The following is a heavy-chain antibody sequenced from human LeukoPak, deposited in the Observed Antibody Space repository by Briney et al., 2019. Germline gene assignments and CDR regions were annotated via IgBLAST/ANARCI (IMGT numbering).Heavy chain of an antibody. CDR1: GGSFSGYY. D-gene: IGHD3-16*01. CDR3: ARDSGGYDSDDY. Sequence: SETLSLTCAVYGGSFSGYYWSWIRQPPGKGLEWIGEINHSGSTNYNPSLKSRVTISVDTSKNQFSLKLSPVTAADTAVYYCARDSGGYDSDDYWGQGTLVTVSS. CDR2: INHSGST. J-gene: IGHJ4*02. V-gene: IGHV4-34*01.